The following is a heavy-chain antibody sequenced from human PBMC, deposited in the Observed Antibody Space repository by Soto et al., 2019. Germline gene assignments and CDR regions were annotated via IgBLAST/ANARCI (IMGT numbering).Heavy chain of an antibody. CDR3: ARQMATVTFSHYYGMDV. Sequence: GESLKISCKGSGYSFTSYWIGWVRQMPGKGLEWMGIIYPGDSDTRYSPSFQGQVTISADKSISTAYPQWSSLKASDTAMYYCARQMATVTFSHYYGMDVWGQGTTVTVSS. J-gene: IGHJ6*02. V-gene: IGHV5-51*01. CDR2: IYPGDSDT. D-gene: IGHD4-4*01. CDR1: GYSFTSYW.